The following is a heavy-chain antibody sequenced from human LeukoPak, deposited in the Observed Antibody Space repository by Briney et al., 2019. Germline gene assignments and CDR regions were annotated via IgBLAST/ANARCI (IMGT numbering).Heavy chain of an antibody. CDR3: AREGYGSGTCFDY. Sequence: SETLSLTCTVSGGSISSYYWSWIRQPPGKGLEWIGYIYYSGSTNYNPSLKSRVTISVDTSKNQFSLKLSSVTAADTAVYYCAREGYGSGTCFDYWGQGTLVTVSS. V-gene: IGHV4-59*12. CDR2: IYYSGST. J-gene: IGHJ4*02. D-gene: IGHD3-10*01. CDR1: GGSISSYY.